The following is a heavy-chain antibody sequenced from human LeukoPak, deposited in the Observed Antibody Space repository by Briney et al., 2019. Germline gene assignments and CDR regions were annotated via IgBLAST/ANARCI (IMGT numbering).Heavy chain of an antibody. Sequence: ASVKVSCKASGNTFNNNYIHWVRQAPGQGLEWMGIINPSGDSTSYARKFQGRVTMTSDTSTSTVYMELSSLRSEDTAVYYCARTYCSGGSCYYHTWGQGTLITVSS. D-gene: IGHD2-15*01. CDR2: INPSGDST. V-gene: IGHV1-46*02. CDR3: ARTYCSGGSCYYHT. J-gene: IGHJ5*02. CDR1: GNTFNNNY.